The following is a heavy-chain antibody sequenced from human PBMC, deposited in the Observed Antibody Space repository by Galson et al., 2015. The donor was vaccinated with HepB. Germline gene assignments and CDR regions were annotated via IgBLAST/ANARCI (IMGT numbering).Heavy chain of an antibody. V-gene: IGHV1-2*02. CDR1: GYTFTGYY. CDR3: ARVRPNTYCGGDCYSGAFDI. J-gene: IGHJ3*02. Sequence: SVKVSCKASGYTFTGYYMHWVRRAPGQGLEWMGWINPNSGGTNYAQKFQGRVTMTRDTSISTAYMELSRLRSDDTAVYYCARVRPNTYCGGDCYSGAFDIWGQGTMVTVSS. CDR2: INPNSGGT. D-gene: IGHD2-21*01.